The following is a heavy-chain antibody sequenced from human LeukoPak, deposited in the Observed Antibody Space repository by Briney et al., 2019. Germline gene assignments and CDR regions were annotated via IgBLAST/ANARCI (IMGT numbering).Heavy chain of an antibody. J-gene: IGHJ6*04. CDR3: AELGITTIGGV. CDR1: GFTFSSYE. D-gene: IGHD3-10*02. CDR2: ISSSGSTI. Sequence: GGSLRLSCAASGFTFSSYEMNWVRQAPGKGLEWVSYISSSGSTIYYADSVKGRFTISRDNAKNSLYLQMNSLRTEDTAVYYCAELGITTIGGVWGKGTTVTISS. V-gene: IGHV3-48*03.